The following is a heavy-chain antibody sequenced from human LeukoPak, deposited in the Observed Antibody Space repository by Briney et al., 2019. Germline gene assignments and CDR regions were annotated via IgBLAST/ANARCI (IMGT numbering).Heavy chain of an antibody. D-gene: IGHD6-25*01. J-gene: IGHJ3*02. Sequence: PGGSLRLSCEVSGFSFNEYDMHWVSQVTGKGLEWVSHIRTGTDTHYAGSVKGRFTISRENAKTSLYLQMNSLPARAAGVYYCTRDRSADSGRNDDAFDIWGQGTTVIVSS. CDR2: IRTGTDT. CDR3: TRDRSADSGRNDDAFDI. V-gene: IGHV3-13*01. CDR1: GFSFNEYD.